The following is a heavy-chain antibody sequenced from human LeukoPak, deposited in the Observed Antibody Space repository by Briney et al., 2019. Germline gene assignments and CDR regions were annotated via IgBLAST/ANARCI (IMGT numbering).Heavy chain of an antibody. CDR2: IYYSGST. D-gene: IGHD3-16*01. V-gene: IGHV4-39*01. Sequence: PSETLSLTCTVPGGSISSSSYYWGWIRQPPGKGLEWIGSIYYSGSTYYNPSLKSRVTISVDTSKNQFSLKLSSVTAADTAVYYCASIGDRGAFDIWGQGTMVTVSS. CDR3: ASIGDRGAFDI. CDR1: GGSISSSSYY. J-gene: IGHJ3*02.